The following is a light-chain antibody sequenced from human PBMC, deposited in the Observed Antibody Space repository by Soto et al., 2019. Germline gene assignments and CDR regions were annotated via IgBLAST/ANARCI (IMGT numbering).Light chain of an antibody. CDR3: QLFYDYPHS. CDR1: QSISSW. V-gene: IGKV1-5*01. CDR2: DGS. J-gene: IGKJ3*01. Sequence: DIQMPPSPSTLSASVGDRVTITCRASQSISSWLAWYQQKPGKAPRLLIYDGSTLQSGVPTRFSGSGSETNFTLTISSLQPEDFATYYCQLFYDYPHSFGPGTKVDIK.